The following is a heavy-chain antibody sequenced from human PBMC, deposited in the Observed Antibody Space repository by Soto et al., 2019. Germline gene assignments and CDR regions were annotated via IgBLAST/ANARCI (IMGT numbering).Heavy chain of an antibody. CDR3: ASYYDFWSGYYPPYYYYYGMDV. D-gene: IGHD3-3*01. CDR2: IIPIFGTA. Sequence: SVKVSCKASGGTFSSYAISWVRQAPGQGLEWMGGIIPIFGTANYAQKFQGRVTITADESTSTAYMELSSLRSEDTAVYYCASYYDFWSGYYPPYYYYYGMDVWGKGTTDSVSS. J-gene: IGHJ6*04. CDR1: GGTFSSYA. V-gene: IGHV1-69*13.